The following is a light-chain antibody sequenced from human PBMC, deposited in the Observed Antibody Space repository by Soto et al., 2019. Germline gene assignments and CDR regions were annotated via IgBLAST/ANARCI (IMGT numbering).Light chain of an antibody. V-gene: IGLV1-40*01. CDR1: SSNLGAGYD. CDR3: QSYDSTLSARYV. Sequence: QSVLKQPPSVSGAPGQRVTISCTGSSSNLGAGYDVHWCQQRPGTAPKLLIFGNYNRPSGVPDRFSGSKSGTSASLAITGLQAEDEGDYYCQSYDSTLSARYVFGTGTKVTVL. J-gene: IGLJ1*01. CDR2: GNY.